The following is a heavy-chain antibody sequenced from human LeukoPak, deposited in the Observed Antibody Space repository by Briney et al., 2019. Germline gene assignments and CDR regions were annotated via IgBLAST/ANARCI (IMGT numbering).Heavy chain of an antibody. CDR1: GGSISSGSYY. CDR3: ARTSSGVSGGMDV. V-gene: IGHV4-61*02. J-gene: IGHJ6*02. Sequence: SETLSLTCTVSGGSISSGSYYWSWIRQPAGKGLEWIGRIYTSGSTNYNPSLRSRVTISVDTSKNQFSLKLSSVTAADTAVYYCARTSSGVSGGMDVWGQGTTVTVSS. D-gene: IGHD3-22*01. CDR2: IYTSGST.